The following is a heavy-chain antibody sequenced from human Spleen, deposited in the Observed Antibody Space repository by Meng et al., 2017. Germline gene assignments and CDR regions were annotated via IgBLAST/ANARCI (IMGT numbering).Heavy chain of an antibody. D-gene: IGHD2-15*01. V-gene: IGHV3-11*04. CDR1: GFTFSDYY. J-gene: IGHJ4*02. CDR3: AMGGSADY. Sequence: GESLKISCAVSGFTFSDYYMSWIRQAPGKGLEWISYIDPSAVTIYYADSVRGRFTISRDNAKNSLYLQMNSLRAEDTAVYYCAMGGSADYWGQGTLVTVSS. CDR2: IDPSAVTI.